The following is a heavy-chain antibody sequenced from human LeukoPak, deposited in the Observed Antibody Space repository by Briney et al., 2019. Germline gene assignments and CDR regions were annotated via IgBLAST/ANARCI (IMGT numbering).Heavy chain of an antibody. Sequence: ASVKVSCKASGYTFTGYYMHWVRQAPGQGLEWMGWINPNSGGTNYAQKFQGRVTMTRDTSISTAYMELSRLRSDDTAVYYCARDCWGWGYGPSYFDLWGQGTRVTVPS. V-gene: IGHV1-2*02. CDR3: ARDCWGWGYGPSYFDL. CDR2: INPNSGGT. J-gene: IGHJ4*02. D-gene: IGHD4-17*01. CDR1: GYTFTGYY.